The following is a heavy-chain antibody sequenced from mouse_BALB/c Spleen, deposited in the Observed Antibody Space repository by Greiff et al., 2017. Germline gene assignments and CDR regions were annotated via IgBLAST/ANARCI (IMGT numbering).Heavy chain of an antibody. CDR3: ARDGDGYYAY. CDR1: GFTFSSYG. D-gene: IGHD2-3*01. Sequence: EVQRVESGGGLVQPGGSLKLSCAASGFTFSSYGMSWVRQTPDKRLELVATINSNGGSTYYPDSVKGRFTISRDNAKNTLYLQMSSLKSEDTAMYYCARDGDGYYAYWGQGTLVTVSA. J-gene: IGHJ3*01. CDR2: INSNGGST. V-gene: IGHV5-6-3*01.